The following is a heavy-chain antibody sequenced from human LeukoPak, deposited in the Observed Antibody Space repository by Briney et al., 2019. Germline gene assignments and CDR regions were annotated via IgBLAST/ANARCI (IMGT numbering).Heavy chain of an antibody. D-gene: IGHD3-10*01. J-gene: IGHJ4*02. CDR1: GFTFSSYG. CDR2: ISYDGSNK. V-gene: IGHV3-30*18. Sequence: PGGSLRLSCAASGFTFSSYGMHWVRQAPGKGLEWVAVISYDGSNKYYADSVKGRFTISRDNSKNTLYLQMNSLRAEDTAVYYCAKDYNSFDYWGQGTLVTVSS. CDR3: AKDYNSFDY.